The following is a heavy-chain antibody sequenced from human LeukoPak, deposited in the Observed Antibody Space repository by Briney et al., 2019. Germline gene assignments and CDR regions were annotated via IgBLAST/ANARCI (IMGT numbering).Heavy chain of an antibody. CDR1: GYTFTGYY. V-gene: IGHV1-8*03. CDR3: ARGPAGTPDYYMDV. J-gene: IGHJ6*03. CDR2: MNPNSGNT. Sequence: ASVKVSCKASGYTFTGYYMHWVRRAPGEGLEWVGWMNPNSGNTGYAQKFQGRVTITRNTSISTAYMELSSLRSEDTAVYYCARGPAGTPDYYMDVWGKGTTVTVSS. D-gene: IGHD1-1*01.